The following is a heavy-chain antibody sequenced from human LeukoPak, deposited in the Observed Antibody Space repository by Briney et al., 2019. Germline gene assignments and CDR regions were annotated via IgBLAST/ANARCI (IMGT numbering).Heavy chain of an antibody. J-gene: IGHJ4*02. V-gene: IGHV3-74*01. Sequence: GGSLTLSCAASGFTFSSHWMHWVRQAPGKGLVWLSRLSADVTNSRYADFVKGRFTISRDNAKNSLYLQMNSLRAEDTAVYYCARDRGRVVVPADPYFDYWGQGTLVTVSS. D-gene: IGHD2-2*01. CDR2: LSADVTNS. CDR1: GFTFSSHW. CDR3: ARDRGRVVVPADPYFDY.